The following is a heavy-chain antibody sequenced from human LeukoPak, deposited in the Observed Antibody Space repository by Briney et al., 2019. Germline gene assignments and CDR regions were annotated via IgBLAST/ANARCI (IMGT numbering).Heavy chain of an antibody. CDR2: IYYSGST. J-gene: IGHJ4*02. D-gene: IGHD1-26*01. CDR3: ARDVGATVHGY. CDR1: GGSISSSSYY. Sequence: TSETLSLTCTVSGGSISSSSYYWGWIRQPPGKGLEWIGSIYYSGSTYYNPSLESRVTISVDTSKNQFSLMLSSVTAADTAVYYCARDVGATVHGYWGQGTLVTVSS. V-gene: IGHV4-39*07.